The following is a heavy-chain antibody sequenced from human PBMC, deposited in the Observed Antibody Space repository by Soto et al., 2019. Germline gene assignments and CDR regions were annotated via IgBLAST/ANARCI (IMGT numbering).Heavy chain of an antibody. CDR1: GYNFTSYW. J-gene: IGHJ4*02. Sequence: EVQLVQSGAEVKKPGESLKISCKGSGYNFTSYWIGWVRQMPGKGLGWMGIIYPGDSESRYSPSFQGQVTMSADKSISTAYLRWSSLKASATAMYYCARRSPGYSCGDWGQGTLVTVSS. D-gene: IGHD5-18*01. CDR3: ARRSPGYSCGD. CDR2: IYPGDSES. V-gene: IGHV5-51*03.